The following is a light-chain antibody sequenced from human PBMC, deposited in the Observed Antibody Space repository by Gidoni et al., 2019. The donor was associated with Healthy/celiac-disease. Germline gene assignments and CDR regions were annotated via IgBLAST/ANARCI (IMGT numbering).Light chain of an antibody. Sequence: EIVLTQSPATLSLSPGERATLSRRASQSVSSYLAWYQQKPGQAPRLLIYDASNRATGIPPRFSGSGSGSDFTLTISSLEPEDVAVYYCQRRSNWPPTFGQGTKLEIK. CDR2: DAS. CDR3: QRRSNWPPT. CDR1: QSVSSY. J-gene: IGKJ2*01. V-gene: IGKV3-11*01.